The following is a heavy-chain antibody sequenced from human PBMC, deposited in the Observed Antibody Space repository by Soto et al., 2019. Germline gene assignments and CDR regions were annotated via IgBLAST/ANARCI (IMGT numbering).Heavy chain of an antibody. D-gene: IGHD5-12*01. J-gene: IGHJ6*02. CDR1: GGSVSSGSFY. CDR3: AASAPPATNYYYAMDV. V-gene: IGHV4-61*01. Sequence: SETLSLTCTVSGGSVSSGSFYWSWIRRPPGKGLEWIGYFYGSGSTNYNPSLRSRVTMSVDTSKNQFSLKLSSVTAADTAVYYCAASAPPATNYYYAMDVWGQGTTVTASS. CDR2: FYGSGST.